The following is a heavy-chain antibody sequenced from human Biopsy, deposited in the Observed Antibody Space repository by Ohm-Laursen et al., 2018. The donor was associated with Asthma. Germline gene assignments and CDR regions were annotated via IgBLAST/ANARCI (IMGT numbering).Heavy chain of an antibody. D-gene: IGHD2/OR15-2a*01. V-gene: IGHV3-30*03. CDR1: GFTFSISD. Sequence: SLRLSCSAPGFTFSISDIYWVRQAPGKGLEWVAVISYDGGNKFYGDSVKGRFTLSIDNSRNTLYLQMNSLRVEDTAIYYCARTHERWTSIQDDALDIWGQGTMVIVSS. CDR2: ISYDGGNK. CDR3: ARTHERWTSIQDDALDI. J-gene: IGHJ3*02.